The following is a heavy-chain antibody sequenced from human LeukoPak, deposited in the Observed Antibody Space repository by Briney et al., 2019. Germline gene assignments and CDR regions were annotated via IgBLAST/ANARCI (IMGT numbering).Heavy chain of an antibody. J-gene: IGHJ4*02. V-gene: IGHV1-8*03. CDR1: GYTFTSYD. CDR2: MNPNSGNT. D-gene: IGHD5-18*01. CDR3: ARAITNYGYIFDC. Sequence: ASVKVSCKASGYTFTSYDINWVRQATGQGLEWMGWMNPNSGNTGYAQKFQGRVTITRNTSISTAYMELSSLRAEDTAVYYCARAITNYGYIFDCWGQGTLVTVSS.